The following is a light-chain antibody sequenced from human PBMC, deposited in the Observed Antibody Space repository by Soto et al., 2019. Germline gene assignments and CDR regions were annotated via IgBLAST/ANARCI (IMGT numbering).Light chain of an antibody. CDR1: NIGSKS. CDR2: YDS. CDR3: QVWDSSSDHYV. Sequence: SYELTQPPSVSVAPGKTGRITYGGNNIGSKSVHWYQQKPGQAPVLVIYYDSDRPSGIPERFSGSNSGNTATLTISRVEAGDEADYYCQVWDSSSDHYVFGTGTKLTVL. V-gene: IGLV3-21*04. J-gene: IGLJ1*01.